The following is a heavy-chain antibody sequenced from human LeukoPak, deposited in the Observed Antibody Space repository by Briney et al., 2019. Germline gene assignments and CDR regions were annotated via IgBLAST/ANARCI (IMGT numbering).Heavy chain of an antibody. J-gene: IGHJ6*02. V-gene: IGHV1-69*04. CDR3: ARSTGIAVAGPLDV. Sequence: GSSVKVSCKASGGTFSSYAISWVRQAPGQGLEWMGRITPILGIANYAQKFQGRVTITADKSTSTAYMELSSLRSEDTAVYYCARSTGIAVAGPLDVWGQGTTVTVSS. CDR1: GGTFSSYA. CDR2: ITPILGIA. D-gene: IGHD6-19*01.